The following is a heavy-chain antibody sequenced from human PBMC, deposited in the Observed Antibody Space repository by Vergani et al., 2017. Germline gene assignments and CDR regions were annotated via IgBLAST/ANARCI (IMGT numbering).Heavy chain of an antibody. CDR3: ARGLTTVFDY. Sequence: QVQLVESGGGVVQPGGALRLSCAASGFTFSSYGMHWVRQAPGKGLEWVAFIRYDGSNKYYADSVKGRFTISRDNSKNTLYLQMNSLRAEDTAVYYCARGLTTVFDYWGQGTLVTVSS. V-gene: IGHV3-30*02. D-gene: IGHD4-17*01. CDR2: IRYDGSNK. CDR1: GFTFSSYG. J-gene: IGHJ4*02.